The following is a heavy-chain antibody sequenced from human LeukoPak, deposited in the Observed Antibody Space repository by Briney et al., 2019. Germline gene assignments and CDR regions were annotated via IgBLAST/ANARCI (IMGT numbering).Heavy chain of an antibody. Sequence: SETLSLTCAVYGGSFSGYYWSWIRQPPGKGLEWIGEINHSGSTNYNPSLKSRVTISVDTSKNQFSLKLSSVTAADPAVYYCARHKFGDSGYDSPRYYYYYYMDVWGKGTTVTISS. CDR2: INHSGST. CDR3: ARHKFGDSGYDSPRYYYYYYMDV. V-gene: IGHV4-34*01. J-gene: IGHJ6*03. D-gene: IGHD5-12*01. CDR1: GGSFSGYY.